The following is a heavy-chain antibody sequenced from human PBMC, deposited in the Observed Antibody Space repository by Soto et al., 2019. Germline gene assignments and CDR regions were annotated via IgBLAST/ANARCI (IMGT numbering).Heavy chain of an antibody. V-gene: IGHV3-73*01. Sequence: PGGSLRLSCAASGFTFSGSAMHWVRQASGKGLEWVGRIRSKANNYATAYAVSVKGRFTISRDDSKNTAYLQMNSLKTEDTAVYYCVRGVPGDQTYFWYGMDVWGQGTTVTVSS. D-gene: IGHD7-27*01. CDR2: IRSKANNYAT. CDR1: GFTFSGSA. CDR3: VRGVPGDQTYFWYGMDV. J-gene: IGHJ6*02.